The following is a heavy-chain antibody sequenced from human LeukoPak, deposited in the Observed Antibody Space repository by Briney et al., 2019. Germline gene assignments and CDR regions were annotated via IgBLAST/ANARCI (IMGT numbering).Heavy chain of an antibody. Sequence: SETLSLTCTVSGGSISSSSYYWAWIRQPPGKGLEWIGSIHYSGSTYYNPSLQSRVTISIDTSKNQFSLKLRFVTAADTAVYYCARDRLLGGSYYFDYWGQGTLVTVSS. CDR3: ARDRLLGGSYYFDY. CDR1: GGSISSSSYY. D-gene: IGHD1-26*01. CDR2: IHYSGST. V-gene: IGHV4-39*07. J-gene: IGHJ4*02.